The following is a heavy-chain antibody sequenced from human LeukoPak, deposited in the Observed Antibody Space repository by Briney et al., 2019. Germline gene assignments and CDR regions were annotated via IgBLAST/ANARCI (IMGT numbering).Heavy chain of an antibody. CDR2: IIPMFGTA. V-gene: IGHV1-69*13. CDR3: ARGLTAHADVFDV. Sequence: ASVKVSCEASGGTFSSYAFNWVRQAPGQGLEWMGGIIPMFGTADHAQKFQGRVTITADESTSTAYMEMSSLRSEDTAVYYCARGLTAHADVFDVWGQGTMVTVSS. CDR1: GGTFSSYA. D-gene: IGHD3-9*01. J-gene: IGHJ3*01.